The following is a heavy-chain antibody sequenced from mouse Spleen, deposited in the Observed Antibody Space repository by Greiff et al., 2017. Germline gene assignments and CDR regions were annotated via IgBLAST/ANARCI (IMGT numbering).Heavy chain of an antibody. V-gene: IGHV5-9-1*01. Sequence: EVMLVESGGGLVKPGGSLKLSCAASGFTFSSYAMSWVRQTPEKRLEWVATISSGGSYTYYPDSVKGRFTISRDNAKNTLYLQMSSLRSEDTAMYYCARHYYGTLGWYFDVWGAGTTVTVSS. CDR1: GFTFSSYA. D-gene: IGHD1-1*01. CDR2: ISSGGSYT. CDR3: ARHYYGTLGWYFDV. J-gene: IGHJ1*01.